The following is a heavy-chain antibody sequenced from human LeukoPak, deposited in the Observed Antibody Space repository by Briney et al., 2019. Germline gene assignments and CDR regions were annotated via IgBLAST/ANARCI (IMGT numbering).Heavy chain of an antibody. V-gene: IGHV3-30*18. D-gene: IGHD6-6*01. Sequence: GGSLRLSCAASGFTFSSYGMHRVRQGPGKGLEWVAVISYDGSNKYYADSVKGRFTISRDNSKNTLYLQMNSLRAEDTAVYYCAKDEGEGSSAFDPWGQGTLVTVSS. CDR1: GFTFSSYG. J-gene: IGHJ5*02. CDR3: AKDEGEGSSAFDP. CDR2: ISYDGSNK.